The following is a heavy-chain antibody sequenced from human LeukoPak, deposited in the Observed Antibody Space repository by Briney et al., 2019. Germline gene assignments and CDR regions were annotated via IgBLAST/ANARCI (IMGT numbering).Heavy chain of an antibody. Sequence: PSETLSLTCTVSGGSISSYYWSWIRQPPGKGLEWIGYIYYSGSTNYNPSLKSRVTISVDTSKNQFSLKLSSVTAADTAVYYCARLVLSSGWYTNTTWGQGTLVTVSS. CDR3: ARLVLSSGWYTNTT. D-gene: IGHD6-19*01. V-gene: IGHV4-59*08. CDR1: GGSISSYY. CDR2: IYYSGST. J-gene: IGHJ5*02.